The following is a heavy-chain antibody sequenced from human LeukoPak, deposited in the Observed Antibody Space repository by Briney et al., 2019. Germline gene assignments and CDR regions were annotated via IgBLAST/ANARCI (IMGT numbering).Heavy chain of an antibody. J-gene: IGHJ3*02. Sequence: SQTLSLTCTVSGGPINSGGDSWSWIRQPPGKGLEWIGHIYHSGSPYYSPSLRSRVTMSLDRSKNQFSLKLSSVTAADTAVYYCARERYSSSWYGAFDIWGQGTMVTVSS. V-gene: IGHV4-30-2*01. D-gene: IGHD6-13*01. CDR2: IYHSGSP. CDR3: ARERYSSSWYGAFDI. CDR1: GGPINSGGDS.